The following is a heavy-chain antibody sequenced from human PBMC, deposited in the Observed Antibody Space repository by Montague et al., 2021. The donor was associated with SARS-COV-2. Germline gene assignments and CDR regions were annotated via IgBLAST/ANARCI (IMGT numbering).Heavy chain of an antibody. J-gene: IGHJ3*02. V-gene: IGHV4-59*08. Sequence: SETLSLTCALYGRSFSGYYWNWIRQPPGKGLEWIGYIYYSGSTNYNPSLKSRVTISVDTSKNQLSLMLSSVIAADTAVYYCARRGAYSSGWYSGAFDIWGQGTMVTVSS. CDR1: GRSFSGYY. CDR3: ARRGAYSSGWYSGAFDI. CDR2: IYYSGST. D-gene: IGHD6-19*01.